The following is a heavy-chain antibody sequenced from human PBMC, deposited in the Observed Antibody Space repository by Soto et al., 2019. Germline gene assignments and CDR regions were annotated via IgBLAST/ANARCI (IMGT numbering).Heavy chain of an antibody. V-gene: IGHV3-48*01. Sequence: EVQLVESGGGLVQPGGSLRLSCAASGFTFSSYSMNWVRQAPGKGLEWVSYISSSSSTIYYADSVKGRFTISRDNAKNSLYLQMNSLRAEDTAVYYCAREMLRFSIRVGWFDPWGQGTLVTVSS. J-gene: IGHJ5*02. D-gene: IGHD3-3*01. CDR3: AREMLRFSIRVGWFDP. CDR2: ISSSSSTI. CDR1: GFTFSSYS.